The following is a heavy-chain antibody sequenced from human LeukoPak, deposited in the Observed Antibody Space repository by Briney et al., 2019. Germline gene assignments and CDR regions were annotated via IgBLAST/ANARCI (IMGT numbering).Heavy chain of an antibody. V-gene: IGHV4-59*01. J-gene: IGHJ5*02. CDR2: VYHSRRT. CDR3: AKMGGHFYDSSTYDPNWFDH. D-gene: IGHD3-22*01. Sequence: SETLSLTCTVSVGSIRPNYWSWNRQAPQRGLEWSGYVYHSRRTNVTPSLKTRGTISVAMSQNQISLKMTSVTAEDTALYYCAKMGGHFYDSSTYDPNWFDHWGQGILVTVSS. CDR1: VGSIRPNY.